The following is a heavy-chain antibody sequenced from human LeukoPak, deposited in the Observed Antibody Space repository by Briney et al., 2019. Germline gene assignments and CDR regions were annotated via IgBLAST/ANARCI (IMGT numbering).Heavy chain of an antibody. D-gene: IGHD4-23*01. CDR1: GFTFTNYA. CDR3: AKNNDYGGSYWYFDL. J-gene: IGHJ2*01. V-gene: IGHV3-30*04. CDR2: ISYDETNK. Sequence: GSLRLSCAASGFTFTNYAMHWVRQAPGKGLEWVAVISYDETNKYYEDSVKGRFTIPRDSSKNTLYLQMSSLRDEDTAVYYCAKNNDYGGSYWYFDLWGRGTLVTVSS.